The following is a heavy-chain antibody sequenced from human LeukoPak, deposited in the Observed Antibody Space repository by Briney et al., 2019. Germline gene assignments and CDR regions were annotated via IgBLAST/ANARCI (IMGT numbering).Heavy chain of an antibody. CDR1: RFIFSNYE. Sequence: GGSLRLSCAASRFIFSNYEMNWVRQAPGKGVEWVSYIGSSGNSIYYGDSVEGRFTISRDNSKNTLYLEMNSLRAEDTAVYYCAKDIGSYYDYWGQGILVTVSS. J-gene: IGHJ4*02. V-gene: IGHV3-48*03. CDR3: AKDIGSYYDY. CDR2: IGSSGNSI. D-gene: IGHD3-10*01.